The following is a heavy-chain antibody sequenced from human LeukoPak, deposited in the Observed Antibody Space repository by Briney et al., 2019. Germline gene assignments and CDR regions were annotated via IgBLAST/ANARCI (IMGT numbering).Heavy chain of an antibody. CDR1: GFIFSKYA. J-gene: IGHJ4*02. CDR3: AKDGRAVAGTGLDY. Sequence: GGSLRLSCAASGFIFSKYAMNWVRQAPEKGLEWVSAISGSGGATDYADSVKGRFTISRDNSNNTVFPEMSSLRAEDTAVYYCAKDGRAVAGTGLDYWGLGTLVTVSS. D-gene: IGHD6-19*01. CDR2: ISGSGGAT. V-gene: IGHV3-23*01.